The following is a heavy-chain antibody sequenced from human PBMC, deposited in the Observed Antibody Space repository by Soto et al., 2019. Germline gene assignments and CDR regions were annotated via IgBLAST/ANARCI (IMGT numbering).Heavy chain of an antibody. J-gene: IGHJ3*02. CDR1: GFTFSSYE. D-gene: IGHD6-19*01. CDR3: AGSSSYSSGWYGNAFDI. CDR2: ISSSGSTI. Sequence: GGSLRLSCAASGFTFSSYEMNWVRQAPGKGLEWVSYISSSGSTIYYADSVKGRFTISRDNDKNSLYLQMNSLRAEDTAVDYCAGSSSYSSGWYGNAFDIWGQGTMVTVSS. V-gene: IGHV3-48*03.